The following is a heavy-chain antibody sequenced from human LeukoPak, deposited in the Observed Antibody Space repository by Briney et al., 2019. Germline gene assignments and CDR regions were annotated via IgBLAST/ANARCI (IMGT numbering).Heavy chain of an antibody. CDR1: GGTFSSYA. J-gene: IGHJ4*02. V-gene: IGHV1-69*04. CDR3: ARDLQDSGSYPFDY. D-gene: IGHD1-26*01. CDR2: IIPILGIA. Sequence: SVKVSCKASGGTFSSYAISWVRQAPGQGLEWMGRIIPILGIANYAQKFQGRVTIIADKSTSTAYMELSSLRSEDTAVYYCARDLQDSGSYPFDYWGQGTLVTVSS.